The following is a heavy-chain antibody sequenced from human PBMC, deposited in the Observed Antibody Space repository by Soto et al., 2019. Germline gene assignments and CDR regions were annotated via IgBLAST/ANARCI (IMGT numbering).Heavy chain of an antibody. D-gene: IGHD3-10*01. CDR2: IYYSGST. J-gene: IGHJ6*02. Sequence: KASETLSLTCTVSGGSISSYYWSWIRQPPGKGLEWIGYIYYSGSTNYNPSLKSRVTISVDTSKNQFSLKLSSVTAADTAVYYCASNYGSGSYYREYYYYGMDVWGQGTTVTVSS. V-gene: IGHV4-59*01. CDR1: GGSISSYY. CDR3: ASNYGSGSYYREYYYYGMDV.